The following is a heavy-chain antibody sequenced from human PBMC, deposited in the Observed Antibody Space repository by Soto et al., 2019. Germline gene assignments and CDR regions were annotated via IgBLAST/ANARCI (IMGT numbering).Heavy chain of an antibody. Sequence: SVKPSCKACGGRFRSYTISWVRQAPGQGLEWMGRIIPILGIANYAQKFQGRVTITADKSTSTAYMELSSLRSEDTAVYYCARESLPYYYMDVWAKGPRSPSP. CDR1: GGRFRSYT. J-gene: IGHJ6*03. V-gene: IGHV1-69*04. CDR3: ARESLPYYYMDV. CDR2: IIPILGIA.